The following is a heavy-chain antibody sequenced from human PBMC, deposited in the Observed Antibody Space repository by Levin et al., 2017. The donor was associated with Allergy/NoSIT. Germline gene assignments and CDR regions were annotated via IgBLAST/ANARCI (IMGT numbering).Heavy chain of an antibody. J-gene: IGHJ4*02. V-gene: IGHV3-30*04. CDR2: ISYDGSNK. Sequence: GESLKISCAASGFTFSSYAMHWVRQAPGKGLEWVAVISYDGSNKYYADSVKGRFTISRDNSKNTLYLQMNSLRAEDTAVYYCARGGGTYYYDSSGEVDYWGQGTLVTVSS. D-gene: IGHD3-22*01. CDR3: ARGGGTYYYDSSGEVDY. CDR1: GFTFSSYA.